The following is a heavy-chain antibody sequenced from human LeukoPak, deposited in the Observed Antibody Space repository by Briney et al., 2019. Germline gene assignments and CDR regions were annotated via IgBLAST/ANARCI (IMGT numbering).Heavy chain of an antibody. CDR3: AKVRQQLVQAVIDY. V-gene: IGHV3-23*01. D-gene: IGHD6-13*01. CDR1: GFTFSNYA. J-gene: IGHJ4*02. Sequence: PGGSLRLSCAASGFTFSNYAMSWVRQAPGKGLEWVLSISTGGSTYYADSVKGRFTISRDNSKNTLYLQMNSLRAEDTAVYYCAKVRQQLVQAVIDYWGQGTLVTVSS. CDR2: ISTGGST.